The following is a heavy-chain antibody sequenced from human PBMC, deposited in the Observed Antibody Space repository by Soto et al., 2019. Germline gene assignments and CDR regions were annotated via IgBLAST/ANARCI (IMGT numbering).Heavy chain of an antibody. V-gene: IGHV3-21*01. J-gene: IGHJ6*02. Sequence: SLTLSCEAAGSTLTTYTMSWVRQAAGKGLEWVSCFICSSGHIYYGDTGQGRYTISSDHARNSLYLQMNSLRADDTAVYYCVRERGLSSFYGMDVWGQGTTVTGSS. CDR2: FICSSGHI. CDR1: GSTLTTYT. D-gene: IGHD3-10*01. CDR3: VRERGLSSFYGMDV.